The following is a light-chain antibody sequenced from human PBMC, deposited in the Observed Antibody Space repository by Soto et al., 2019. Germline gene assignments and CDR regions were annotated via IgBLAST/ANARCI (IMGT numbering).Light chain of an antibody. CDR2: DVS. Sequence: QSALTQPASVSGSPGQSITISCTGTSGDVGGYNFVSWYQQHPGKAPTLMIFDVSQRPSGVPDRFSGSKSGNTASLTISELQADDEADYYCCSYGGSYTWVFGGGTKVTVL. CDR1: SGDVGGYNF. V-gene: IGLV2-11*01. J-gene: IGLJ3*02. CDR3: CSYGGSYTWV.